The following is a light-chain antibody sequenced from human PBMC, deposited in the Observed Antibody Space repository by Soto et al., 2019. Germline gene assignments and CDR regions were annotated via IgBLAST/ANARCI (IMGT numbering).Light chain of an antibody. V-gene: IGKV1-5*01. CDR1: QSISSW. Sequence: DIQMTQSPSTLSASVGDRVTITFRAGQSISSWLAWYQQKPGKAPKLLIYDASTLESGVPSRFSGSGSGTEFTLTISSLQPDDFATYYCQQYNNYPYTFGQGTKLEIK. CDR2: DAS. J-gene: IGKJ2*01. CDR3: QQYNNYPYT.